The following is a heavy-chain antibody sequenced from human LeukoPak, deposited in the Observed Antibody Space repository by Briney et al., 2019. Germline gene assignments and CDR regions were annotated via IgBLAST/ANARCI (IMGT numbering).Heavy chain of an antibody. J-gene: IGHJ4*02. CDR2: INVDGSTK. D-gene: IGHD4-23*01. CDR3: TRRGPPDYGGNSVSLNDY. Sequence: SGGSLRLSCAASGFTFSSYWMSWVRQAPGKGLEWVANINVDGSTKYYVDSVKGRFTISRDNTKNSLYLQMNSLKTEDTAVYYCTRRGPPDYGGNSVSLNDYWGQGTLVTVSS. V-gene: IGHV3-7*03. CDR1: GFTFSSYW.